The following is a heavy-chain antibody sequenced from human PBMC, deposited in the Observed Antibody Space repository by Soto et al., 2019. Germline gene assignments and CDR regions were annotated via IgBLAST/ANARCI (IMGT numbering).Heavy chain of an antibody. CDR3: AKEGGYYGSGSYSVGENYYGMDV. Sequence: QVQLVESGGGVVQPGRSLRLSCAASGFTFSSYGMHWVRQAPGKGLEWVAVISYDGSNKYYADSVKGRFTISRDNSKNTLYLQMNSLRAEGTAVYYWAKEGGYYGSGSYSVGENYYGMDVWGQGTTVTVSS. CDR1: GFTFSSYG. V-gene: IGHV3-30*18. J-gene: IGHJ6*02. D-gene: IGHD3-10*01. CDR2: ISYDGSNK.